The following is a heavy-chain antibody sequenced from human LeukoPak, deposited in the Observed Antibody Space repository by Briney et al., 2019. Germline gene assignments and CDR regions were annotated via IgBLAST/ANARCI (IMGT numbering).Heavy chain of an antibody. CDR3: ARDAEYYYDSSAIGSFDY. CDR2: IYYSGST. CDR1: GGSLSSGGYY. V-gene: IGHV4-31*03. J-gene: IGHJ4*02. D-gene: IGHD3-22*01. Sequence: PSETLSLTCTVSGGSLSSGGYYWSWIRQHPGKGLEWIGYIYYSGSTYYNPSLKSRVTISVDTSKNQFSLKLSSVTAADTAVYYCARDAEYYYDSSAIGSFDYWGQGTLVTVSS.